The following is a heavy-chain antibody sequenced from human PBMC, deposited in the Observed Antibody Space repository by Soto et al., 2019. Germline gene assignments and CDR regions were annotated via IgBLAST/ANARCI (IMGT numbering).Heavy chain of an antibody. V-gene: IGHV1-18*01. Sequence: ASVKVSCKASGYTFTSYGISWVRQAPGQGLEWMGWISAYNGNTNYAQKLQGRVTMTTDTSTSTAYMELRSLRSDDTAVYYCARGAQDWRKDILTGYRNYYYYMDVWGKGTTVTVSS. J-gene: IGHJ6*03. CDR1: GYTFTSYG. D-gene: IGHD3-9*01. CDR3: ARGAQDWRKDILTGYRNYYYYMDV. CDR2: ISAYNGNT.